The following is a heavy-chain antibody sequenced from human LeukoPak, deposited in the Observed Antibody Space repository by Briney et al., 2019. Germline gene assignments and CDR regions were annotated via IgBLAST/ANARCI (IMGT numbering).Heavy chain of an antibody. CDR1: GFTFSSYW. D-gene: IGHD1-26*01. V-gene: IGHV3-7*01. Sequence: GWSLRLSCAASGFTFSSYWMSWVRQAPGKGLEWVANIKQDESEKYYVDSVKGRFTISKDNAKNSLYLQMNSLRAEDTAVYYCARIHSGTYYMGFDYWGQGTLVTVSS. J-gene: IGHJ4*02. CDR2: IKQDESEK. CDR3: ARIHSGTYYMGFDY.